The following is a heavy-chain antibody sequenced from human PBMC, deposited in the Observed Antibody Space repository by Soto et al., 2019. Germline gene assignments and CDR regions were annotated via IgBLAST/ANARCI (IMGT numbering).Heavy chain of an antibody. J-gene: IGHJ1*01. CDR1: GYTFTNYA. CDR2: IDTGNGNT. V-gene: IGHV1-3*04. Sequence: QVQLVQSEAEVKKPGASVKVSCKASGYTFTNYAIHWVRQAPGQRLEWMAWIDTGNGNTKYSQKFQGRITITSDTSASTASMELSSLRSEDTAVYYCARPSGSYPAEYFHHWGQGTLVTVSS. CDR3: ARPSGSYPAEYFHH. D-gene: IGHD1-26*01.